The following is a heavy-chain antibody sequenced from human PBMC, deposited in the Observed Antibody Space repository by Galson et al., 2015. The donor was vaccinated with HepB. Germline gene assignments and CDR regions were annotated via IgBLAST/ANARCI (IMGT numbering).Heavy chain of an antibody. V-gene: IGHV4-59*01. CDR3: ARGPDRINYDI. CDR1: GGSISTYF. Sequence: LSLTCTVSGGSISTYFWTWIRQPPGKGLEWIGYIYYSGTTTYNPSLKSRVAISVDTSKNQFSLKLSSVTAADTAIYYCARGPDRINYDIWGQGTMVTVSS. D-gene: IGHD1-14*01. CDR2: IYYSGTT. J-gene: IGHJ3*02.